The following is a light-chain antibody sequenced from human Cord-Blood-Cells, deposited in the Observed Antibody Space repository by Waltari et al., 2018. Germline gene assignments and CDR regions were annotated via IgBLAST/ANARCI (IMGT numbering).Light chain of an antibody. V-gene: IGKV3-11*01. Sequence: VLTQSPLTLSLSPGERATLSCRASQSVSTYLAWYLLQPGQAPRRLIYDASNRATGIPARFSGSGSGTDVTLTSSSLEPEDFAVYYCQQRRNWPLFTFGPGTKVDIK. CDR1: QSVSTY. J-gene: IGKJ3*01. CDR3: QQRRNWPLFT. CDR2: DAS.